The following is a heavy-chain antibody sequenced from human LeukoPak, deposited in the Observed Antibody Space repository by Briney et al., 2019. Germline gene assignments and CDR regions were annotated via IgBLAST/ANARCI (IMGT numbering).Heavy chain of an antibody. Sequence: QPGGSLRLSCAASGFTFSSYSTNWVRKAPGKGLEWVSYISGIGSTIYYADSVKGRFTISRDNAKDSLYLQMNSLRAEDTAVYYCARVRSGYSHENYFDYWGQGTLVTVSS. CDR1: GFTFSSYS. V-gene: IGHV3-48*04. J-gene: IGHJ4*02. CDR2: ISGIGSTI. CDR3: ARVRSGYSHENYFDY. D-gene: IGHD5-18*01.